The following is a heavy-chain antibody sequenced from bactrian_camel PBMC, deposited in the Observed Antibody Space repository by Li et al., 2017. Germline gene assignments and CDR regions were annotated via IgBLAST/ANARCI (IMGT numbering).Heavy chain of an antibody. CDR3: AAVSQCYEGDRLRDLCFRY. D-gene: IGHD3*01. Sequence: HVQLVESGGGSVQAGGSLRLSCTASGSLFRNYWMAWFRQAPGKEREGVASSDSSDGTLNYADFAKGRFSVDRDHAKHTMYLQMDTLQPDDSAIYYCAAVSQCYEGDRLRDLCFRYWGQGTQVTVS. CDR1: GSLFRNYW. J-gene: IGHJ4*01. CDR2: SDSSDGTL. V-gene: IGHV3S63*01.